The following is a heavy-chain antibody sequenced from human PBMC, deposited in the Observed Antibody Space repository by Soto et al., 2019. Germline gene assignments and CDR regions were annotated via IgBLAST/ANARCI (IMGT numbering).Heavy chain of an antibody. CDR2: INQDGSEK. Sequence: EVQLVESGGGLVQPGGSLRLSCAASGFTFSTYWMSWVRQAPGKGREWVANINQDGSEKYYVDSVKGRVTISRDNAKNSLYLQMTSLRADDTAVYYCARARGWNIVIIPAASDYWGQGTLVTVSS. CDR3: ARARGWNIVIIPAASDY. J-gene: IGHJ4*02. CDR1: GFTFSTYW. D-gene: IGHD2-2*01. V-gene: IGHV3-7*01.